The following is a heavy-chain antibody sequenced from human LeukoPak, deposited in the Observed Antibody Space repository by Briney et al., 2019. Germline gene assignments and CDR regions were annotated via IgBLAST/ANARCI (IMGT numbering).Heavy chain of an antibody. CDR3: ARSYSYGYFDL. CDR2: IYPGDSDT. Sequence: GESLKISCEGSGYDFTNYWIDWVRQMPGKGLEWMGVIYPGDSDTRYSPSFQGHFTISADKSITTAYLQWSSLKASDSAMYYCARSYSYGYFDLWGRGTLVTVSS. D-gene: IGHD5-18*01. V-gene: IGHV5-51*01. CDR1: GYDFTNYW. J-gene: IGHJ2*01.